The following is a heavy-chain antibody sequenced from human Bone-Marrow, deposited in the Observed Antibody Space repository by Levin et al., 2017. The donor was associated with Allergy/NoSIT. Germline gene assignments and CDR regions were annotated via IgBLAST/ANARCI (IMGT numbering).Heavy chain of an antibody. CDR1: GFSLRTSGMC. Sequence: QTLSLTCTFSGFSLRTSGMCVSWIRQPPGKALEWLARIDWDDDKYYSTSLKTRLTISKDTSKNQVVLTMTNMDPVDTATYYCARTYYYDSSGSEGGYFDLWGRGTLVTVSS. V-gene: IGHV2-70*11. CDR2: IDWDDDK. J-gene: IGHJ2*01. CDR3: ARTYYYDSSGSEGGYFDL. D-gene: IGHD3-22*01.